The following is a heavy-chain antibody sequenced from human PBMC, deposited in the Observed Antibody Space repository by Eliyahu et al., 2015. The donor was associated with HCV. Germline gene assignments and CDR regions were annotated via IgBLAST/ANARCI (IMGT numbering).Heavy chain of an antibody. V-gene: IGHV1-2*02. CDR2: INPKTGDT. J-gene: IGHJ3*01. CDR1: GYTFTGYF. CDR3: ARGRALDL. Sequence: QELLVQSGVEVKKPGASVKVSCTASGYTFTGYFLHWVRQAPGQGLEWMGWINPKTGDTDYAQNFQGRVTMTRDTSISTVFMEMNSLRSDDTAVYYCARGRALDLWGPGTMVIVSS.